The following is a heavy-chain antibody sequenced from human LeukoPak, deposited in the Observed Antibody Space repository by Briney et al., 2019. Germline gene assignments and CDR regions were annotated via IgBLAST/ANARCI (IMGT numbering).Heavy chain of an antibody. V-gene: IGHV3-49*03. CDR1: GFTFGDYA. CDR2: IRSKAYGGTT. CDR3: TRDLRGVDGYNYPPYY. Sequence: GGSLRLSCTASGFTFGDYAMSWFRQAPGKGLEWVGFIRSKAYGGTTEYAASVKGRFTISRDDSKSIAYLQMNSLKTEDTAVYYCTRDLRGVDGYNYPPYYWGQGTLVTVSS. J-gene: IGHJ4*02. D-gene: IGHD5-24*01.